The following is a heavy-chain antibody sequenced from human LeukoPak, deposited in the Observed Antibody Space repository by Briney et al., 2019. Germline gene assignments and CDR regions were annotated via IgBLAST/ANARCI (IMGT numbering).Heavy chain of an antibody. Sequence: GGSLRLSCAASGFTFSSYAMSWVRQAPGKGLEWVSAISGSGGSTYYADSVKGRFTISRDNSKNTLYLQMNSLRAEDTAVYYCARDEAASSIVGATLFVEDAFDIWGQGTMVTVSS. CDR2: ISGSGGST. D-gene: IGHD1-26*01. V-gene: IGHV3-23*01. CDR1: GFTFSSYA. CDR3: ARDEAASSIVGATLFVEDAFDI. J-gene: IGHJ3*02.